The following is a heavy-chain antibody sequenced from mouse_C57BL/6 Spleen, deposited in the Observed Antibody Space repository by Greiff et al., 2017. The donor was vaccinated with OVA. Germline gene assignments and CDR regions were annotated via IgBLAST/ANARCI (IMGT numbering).Heavy chain of an antibody. D-gene: IGHD1-1*01. CDR1: GFSLTSYG. Sequence: VQGVESGPGLVQPSQSLSITCTVSGFSLTSYGVHWVRQSPGKGLEWLGVIWSGGSTDYNAAFISRLSISKDNSKSQVFFKMNSLQADDTAIYYCARKGTTAVATKNAMDYWGQGTSVTVSS. J-gene: IGHJ4*01. CDR3: ARKGTTAVATKNAMDY. CDR2: IWSGGST. V-gene: IGHV2-2*01.